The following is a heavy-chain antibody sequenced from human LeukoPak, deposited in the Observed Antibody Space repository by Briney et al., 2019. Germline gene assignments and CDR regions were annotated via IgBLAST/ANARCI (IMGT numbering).Heavy chain of an antibody. D-gene: IGHD3-16*01. CDR3: ARVYGYFDY. J-gene: IGHJ4*02. CDR2: IYYSGGT. Sequence: PSETLSLTCTVSGGSISSYYWSWIRQPPGKGLEWIGYIYYSGGTNYNPSLKSRVTISVDTSKNQFSLKLSSVTAADTAVYYCARVYGYFDYWGQGTLVTVSS. CDR1: GGSISSYY. V-gene: IGHV4-59*01.